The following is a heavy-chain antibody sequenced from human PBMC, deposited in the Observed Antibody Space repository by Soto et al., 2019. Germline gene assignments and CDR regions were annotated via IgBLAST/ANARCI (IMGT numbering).Heavy chain of an antibody. CDR3: AGDLEGGITGGMDV. CDR1: GGTFSSYA. Sequence: SVKVSCKASGGTFSSYAISWVRQAPGQGLEWMGGIIPIFGTANYAQKFQGRVTITADESTSTAYMELSSLRSEDTAVYYCAGDLEGGITGGMDVWGQGTTGTVS. CDR2: IIPIFGTA. V-gene: IGHV1-69*13. D-gene: IGHD3-3*01. J-gene: IGHJ6*02.